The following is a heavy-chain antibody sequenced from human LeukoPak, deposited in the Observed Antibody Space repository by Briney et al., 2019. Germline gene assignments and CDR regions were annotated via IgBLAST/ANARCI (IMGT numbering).Heavy chain of an antibody. CDR1: GGSISSYY. D-gene: IGHD3-9*01. Sequence: SETLSLTCTVSGGSISSYYWSWIRQPPGKGLEWIGYIYYSGSTNYNPSLKSRVTISVDTSKNQFSLKLSSVTAADTAVYYCAKAVGDTGYYGRYYFDYWGQGTLVTVSS. J-gene: IGHJ4*02. V-gene: IGHV4-59*01. CDR3: AKAVGDTGYYGRYYFDY. CDR2: IYYSGST.